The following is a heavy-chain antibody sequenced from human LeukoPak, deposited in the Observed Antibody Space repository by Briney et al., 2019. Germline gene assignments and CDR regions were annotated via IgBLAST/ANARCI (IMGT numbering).Heavy chain of an antibody. V-gene: IGHV3-30-3*01. D-gene: IGHD3-3*01. CDR2: LSYGGTNK. Sequence: GRSLRLSCAASGFTFSDYAMHWVRQAPGKGLEWVAVLSYGGTNKYYADSVKGQFTISRDNSKNTMFLQMNSLRAEDTAVYHCARDRSGYANDAFDFWGQGTMVTVSS. CDR1: GFTFSDYA. J-gene: IGHJ3*01. CDR3: ARDRSGYANDAFDF.